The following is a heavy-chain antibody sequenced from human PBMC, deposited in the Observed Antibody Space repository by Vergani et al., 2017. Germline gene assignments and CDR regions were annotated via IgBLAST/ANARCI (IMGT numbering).Heavy chain of an antibody. CDR2: IYTSGST. CDR1: GGSFNTYY. V-gene: IGHV4-4*07. J-gene: IGHJ2*01. D-gene: IGHD3-9*01. Sequence: QVQLEESGPGLVKPSETLSLTCTVSGGSFNTYYWSWIRQPAGKGLEWIGRIYTSGSTNYNPSLKSRVTISVDTSKNQFSLKLSSVTAADTAVYYCARDGARFDWLLPVPEGTTLWGRGTLVTVSS. CDR3: ARDGARFDWLLPVPEGTTL.